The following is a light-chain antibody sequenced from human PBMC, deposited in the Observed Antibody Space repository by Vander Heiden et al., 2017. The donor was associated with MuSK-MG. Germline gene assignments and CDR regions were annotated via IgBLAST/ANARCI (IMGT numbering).Light chain of an antibody. Sequence: QSALTQPASVSGSPGQSITLPCTGTSSDVGGYNYVSWYQQHPGKAPKLMIYDVSNRPSGVSNRFSGSKSGNTASLTISGLQAEDEADYYCSSYTSSSTSFGTGTKVTVL. CDR3: SSYTSSSTS. CDR2: DVS. J-gene: IGLJ1*01. CDR1: SSDVGGYNY. V-gene: IGLV2-14*03.